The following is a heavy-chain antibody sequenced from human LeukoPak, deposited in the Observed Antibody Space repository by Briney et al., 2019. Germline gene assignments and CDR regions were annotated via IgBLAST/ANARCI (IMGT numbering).Heavy chain of an antibody. CDR2: IYYSGST. CDR3: ARDSTDDYYGSGSYFDP. Sequence: SETLSLTCTVSGGSISSYYWSWIRQPPGKGLEWIGYIYYSGSTNYNPSLKSRVTISVDTSKNQFSLKLNSVTAADTAVYYCARDSTDDYYGSGSYFDPWGQGTLVTVSS. D-gene: IGHD3-10*01. J-gene: IGHJ5*02. CDR1: GGSISSYY. V-gene: IGHV4-59*01.